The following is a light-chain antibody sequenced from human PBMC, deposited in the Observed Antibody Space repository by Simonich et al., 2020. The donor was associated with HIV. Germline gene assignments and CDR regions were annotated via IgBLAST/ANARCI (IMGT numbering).Light chain of an antibody. J-gene: IGKJ4*01. CDR1: QSVTPN. CDR2: AAS. V-gene: IGKV3-15*01. Sequence: EIVMTQSPATLSVSPGDKATLSCRASQSVTPNLAWYQQKPGQSPRLLIDAASTGATGIPARFSGSGSGTEFTLTISSTQSEDFAVYYCQQYNNWPPLTFGGGTKVEIK. CDR3: QQYNNWPPLT.